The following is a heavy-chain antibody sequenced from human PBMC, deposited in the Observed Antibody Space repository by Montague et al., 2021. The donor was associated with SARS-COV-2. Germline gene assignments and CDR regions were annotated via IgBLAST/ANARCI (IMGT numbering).Heavy chain of an antibody. V-gene: IGHV4-59*02. Sequence: SETLSLTCTVSGASVDSFYWSWIRQPPGKGLEWIGYIYYGGTTNYHPSLQSRVTFSIDTSSNQVSLTLTSVTATDTAVYFCARWRRPGNYYHYFDYWGLGTLVTVSS. CDR2: IYYGGTT. D-gene: IGHD3-10*01. CDR3: ARWRRPGNYYHYFDY. CDR1: GASVDSFY. J-gene: IGHJ4*02.